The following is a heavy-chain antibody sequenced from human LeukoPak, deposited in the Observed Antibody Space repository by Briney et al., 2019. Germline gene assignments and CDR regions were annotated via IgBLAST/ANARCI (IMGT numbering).Heavy chain of an antibody. J-gene: IGHJ4*02. CDR1: GGSFSGYY. Sequence: SETLSLTCAVYGGSFSGYYWSWIRQPPGKGLEWIGEINHSGSTNYNPSLKSRVTISVDTSKNQFSLKLSSVTAADTAVYYCARVISYDFWSGYLTGSFDYWGQGTLVTVSS. D-gene: IGHD3-3*01. CDR2: INHSGST. V-gene: IGHV4-34*01. CDR3: ARVISYDFWSGYLTGSFDY.